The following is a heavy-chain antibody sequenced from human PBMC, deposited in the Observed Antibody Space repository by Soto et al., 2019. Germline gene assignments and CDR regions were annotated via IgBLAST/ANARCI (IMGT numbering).Heavy chain of an antibody. V-gene: IGHV4-4*07. Sequence: QLQQSGPGLVKPSETLSLTCNVSGRSMISYYWSWIRQPAGKGLEWIGRVYTAGNTNYNPSLTRRVTISVATSKSQFSLNLTSGTAADTAVYYWASEGDDGHFIFDSWGEGPLVTVSS. CDR2: VYTAGNT. CDR1: GRSMISYY. CDR3: ASEGDDGHFIFDS. J-gene: IGHJ4*02. D-gene: IGHD3-3*02.